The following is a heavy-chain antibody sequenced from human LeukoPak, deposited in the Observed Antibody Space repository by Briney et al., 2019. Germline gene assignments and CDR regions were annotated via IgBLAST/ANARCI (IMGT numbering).Heavy chain of an antibody. CDR2: FYYSGST. CDR3: ASLGASGFDP. CDR1: GGSISSGSYY. J-gene: IGHJ5*02. V-gene: IGHV4-39*07. Sequence: SETLSLTCTVSGGSISSGSYYWGWIRQPPGKGLEWIGSFYYSGSTYYNPSLKSRVTISVDTSKNQFSLKLSSVTAADTAVYYCASLGASGFDPWGQGTLVTVSS.